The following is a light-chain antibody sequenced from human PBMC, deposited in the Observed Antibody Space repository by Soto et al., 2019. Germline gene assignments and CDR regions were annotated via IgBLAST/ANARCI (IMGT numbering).Light chain of an antibody. Sequence: QSALTQPASVSGSPGQSITISCTGTSSDVGGYNYVSWYQQHPGKAPKLMIYDVSNRPSGVSTRFSGSKSGNTASLTISGLQAEDEADYYCSSYTSGSTGVFGTGTKLTVL. V-gene: IGLV2-14*03. CDR1: SSDVGGYNY. CDR2: DVS. CDR3: SSYTSGSTGV. J-gene: IGLJ1*01.